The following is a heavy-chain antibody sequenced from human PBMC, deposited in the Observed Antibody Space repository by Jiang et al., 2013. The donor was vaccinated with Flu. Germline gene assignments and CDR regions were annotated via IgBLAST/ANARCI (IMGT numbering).Heavy chain of an antibody. V-gene: IGHV1-8*01. CDR1: GYTFTSSD. CDR3: TRGGRHITLVQGAYDWFDP. CDR2: MNPNSGNT. D-gene: IGHD3-10*01. J-gene: IGHJ5*02. Sequence: GAEVKKPGASVKVSCKASGYTFTSSDINWVRQATGQGLEWMGWMNPNSGNTGYAQKFQGRVTMTRDTSISTAYMELSSLRSEDTAVYYCTRGGRHITLVQGAYDWFDPWGQGTLVTVSS.